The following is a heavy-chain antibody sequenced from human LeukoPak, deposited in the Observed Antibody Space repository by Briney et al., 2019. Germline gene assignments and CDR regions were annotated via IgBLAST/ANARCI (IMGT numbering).Heavy chain of an antibody. J-gene: IGHJ3*02. CDR3: RTYYYGSGREDAFDI. CDR1: GFTFDDYG. D-gene: IGHD3-10*01. V-gene: IGHV3-20*04. Sequence: GGSLRLSCAVSGFTFDDYGMSWVRQAPGKGLEWVSGINWNGGSTGYADSVKGRFTISRDNAKNSLYLQMNSLRAEDTALYYCRTYYYGSGREDAFDIWGQGTMVTVSS. CDR2: INWNGGST.